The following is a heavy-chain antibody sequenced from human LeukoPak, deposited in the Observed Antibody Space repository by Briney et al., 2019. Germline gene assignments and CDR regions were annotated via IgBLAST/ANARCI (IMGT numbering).Heavy chain of an antibody. CDR2: ISSSGSTI. CDR3: AREKYSSSCIFDY. Sequence: TGGSLRLSCAASGFTFSSYEMNWVRQAPGKGLEWVSYISSSGSTIYYADSVKGRFTISRDNAKNSLYLQMNSLRAEDTAVYYCAREKYSSSCIFDYWGQGTLVTVSS. J-gene: IGHJ4*02. V-gene: IGHV3-48*03. D-gene: IGHD6-13*01. CDR1: GFTFSSYE.